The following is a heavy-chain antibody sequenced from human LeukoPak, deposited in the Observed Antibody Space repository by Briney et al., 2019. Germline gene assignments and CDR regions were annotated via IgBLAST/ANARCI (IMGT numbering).Heavy chain of an antibody. J-gene: IGHJ4*02. D-gene: IGHD3-3*01. CDR3: ARVAGYDFWNGYYTTDY. Sequence: SQTLSLTCTVSGGSISSGDYYWSWLRQPPGKGLEWIGYIYYTGSTYYNPSLKSRVTISVDTSKNQFPLKLSSVTAADTAVYYCARVAGYDFWNGYYTTDYWGQGTLVTVSS. CDR1: GGSISSGDYY. V-gene: IGHV4-30-4*08. CDR2: IYYTGST.